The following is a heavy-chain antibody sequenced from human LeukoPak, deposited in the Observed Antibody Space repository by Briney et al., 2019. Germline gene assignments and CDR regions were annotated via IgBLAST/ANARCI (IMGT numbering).Heavy chain of an antibody. V-gene: IGHV1-2*02. D-gene: IGHD1-26*01. J-gene: IGHJ5*02. CDR2: INPNSGST. CDR3: GGGGYGGSPRPSYGFDP. CDR1: GYTFTSYY. Sequence: ASVKVSCKASGYTFTSYYMHWVRQAPGQGLEWMGWINPNSGSTNYAQKFQGRVTMTRDTSTSTAYMELSSLRSEDTAVYYCGGGGYGGSPRPSYGFDPWGQGTLVTVSS.